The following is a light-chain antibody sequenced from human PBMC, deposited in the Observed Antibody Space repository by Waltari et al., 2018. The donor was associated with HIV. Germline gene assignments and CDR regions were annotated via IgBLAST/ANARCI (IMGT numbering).Light chain of an antibody. V-gene: IGKV4-1*01. CDR2: WAS. Sequence: DIVMTQSPDSLAVSLGERATINCKSSQSVLYSSNNKNYLAWYQQKPGQPPKLLVYWASTRESGLPDRFSGSGSGTDFTFTISSLQAEDVAVYYCQQYYSTPTFGQGTKLEIK. J-gene: IGKJ2*01. CDR1: QSVLYSSNNKNY. CDR3: QQYYSTPT.